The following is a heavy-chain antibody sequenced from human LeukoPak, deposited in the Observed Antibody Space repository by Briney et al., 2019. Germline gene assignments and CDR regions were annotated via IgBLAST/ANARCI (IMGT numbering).Heavy chain of an antibody. J-gene: IGHJ4*02. CDR1: GGSFSGYY. D-gene: IGHD4-11*01. Sequence: SETLPLTCAVYGGSFSGYYWSWIRQPPGKGLEWIGEINHSGSTNYNPSLKSRVTISVDTSKNQFSLKLSSVTAADTAVYYCARERGEVTTAVLDYWGQGTLVTVSS. CDR3: ARERGEVTTAVLDY. CDR2: INHSGST. V-gene: IGHV4-34*01.